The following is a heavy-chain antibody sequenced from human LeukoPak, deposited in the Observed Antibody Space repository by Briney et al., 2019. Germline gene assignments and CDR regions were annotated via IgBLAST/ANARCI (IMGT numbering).Heavy chain of an antibody. CDR1: GFTFSSFG. D-gene: IGHD3-10*01. CDR2: IWYNGRNE. Sequence: PGGSLRLSCAASGFTFSSFGMHWVRKAPGKGLEWVAIIWYNGRNETYADSVKGRFTISRDNSKNTLYLYMNSLRAEDTAVYYCARESRGELFAPPDYWGQGTLVTVSS. J-gene: IGHJ4*02. CDR3: ARESRGELFAPPDY. V-gene: IGHV3-33*01.